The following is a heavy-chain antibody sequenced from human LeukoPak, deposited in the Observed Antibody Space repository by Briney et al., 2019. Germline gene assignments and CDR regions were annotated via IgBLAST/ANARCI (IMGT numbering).Heavy chain of an antibody. CDR3: ARQKSTYYDFWSGHFYGMDV. CDR1: GGSISSGDYY. Sequence: SETLSLTCTVSGGSISSGDYYWSWIRQPPGKGLEWIGYIYYSGSTNYNPSLKSRVTISVDTSKNQFSLKLSSVTAADTAVYYCARQKSTYYDFWSGHFYGMDVWGQGTTVTVSS. CDR2: IYYSGST. J-gene: IGHJ6*02. V-gene: IGHV4-61*08. D-gene: IGHD3-3*01.